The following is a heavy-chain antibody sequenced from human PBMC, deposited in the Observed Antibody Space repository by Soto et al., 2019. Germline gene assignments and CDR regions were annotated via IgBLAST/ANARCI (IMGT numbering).Heavy chain of an antibody. CDR3: AKDETLITMIVVEPGDY. D-gene: IGHD3-22*01. Sequence: GGSLRLSCAASGFTFSSYAMSWVRQAPGKGLEWVSAISGSGGSTYYADSVKGRFTISRDNSKNTLYLQMNSLRAEDTAVYYCAKDETLITMIVVEPGDYWDQGTLVTVSS. CDR1: GFTFSSYA. J-gene: IGHJ4*02. CDR2: ISGSGGST. V-gene: IGHV3-23*01.